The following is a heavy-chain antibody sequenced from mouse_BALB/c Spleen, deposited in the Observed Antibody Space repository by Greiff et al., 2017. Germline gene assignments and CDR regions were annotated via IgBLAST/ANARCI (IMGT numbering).Heavy chain of an antibody. Sequence: EVKVEESGGGLVKPGGSLKLSCAASGFAFSSYDMSWVRQTPEKRLEWVAYISSGGGSTYYPDTVKGRFTISRDNAKNTLYLQMSSLKSEDTAMYYCARQDYYGSSYDYWGQGTTLTVSS. V-gene: IGHV5-12-1*01. CDR2: ISSGGGST. CDR1: GFAFSSYD. CDR3: ARQDYYGSSYDY. D-gene: IGHD1-1*01. J-gene: IGHJ2*01.